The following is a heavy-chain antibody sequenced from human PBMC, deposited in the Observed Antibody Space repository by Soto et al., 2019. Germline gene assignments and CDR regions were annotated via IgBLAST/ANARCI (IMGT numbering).Heavy chain of an antibody. CDR1: GSRFSTYW. CDR2: MKEDGSEK. D-gene: IGHD2-8*02. J-gene: IGHJ4*02. Sequence: GGSLRLSCAPSGSRFSTYWMSWVRQAPGKGLERVATMKEDGSEKYYVDSVKCRFTISRDIAKNSLYLQMNTREAEDSAVYYCARDGAGRSWSLTLDEWGQGTLVTVSS. CDR3: ARDGAGRSWSLTLDE. V-gene: IGHV3-7*03.